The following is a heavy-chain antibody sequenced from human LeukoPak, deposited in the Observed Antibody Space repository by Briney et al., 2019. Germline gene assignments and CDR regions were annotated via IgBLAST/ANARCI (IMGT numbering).Heavy chain of an antibody. V-gene: IGHV3-30*02. J-gene: IGHJ3*02. CDR3: AKTLRGLSGGAFDI. CDR2: IRYDGSNK. Sequence: GGSLRLSCAASGFTFSSYGMHWVRQAPGKGLEWVAFIRYDGSNKYYADSVKGRFTISRDNSKNTLYLQMNSLRAEDTAVYYCAKTLRGLSGGAFDIWDQGTMVTVSS. D-gene: IGHD4-17*01. CDR1: GFTFSSYG.